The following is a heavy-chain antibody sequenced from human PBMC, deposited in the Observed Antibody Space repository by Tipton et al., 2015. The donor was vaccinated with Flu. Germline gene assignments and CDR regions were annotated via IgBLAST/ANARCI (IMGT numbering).Heavy chain of an antibody. CDR2: IYHSGTT. J-gene: IGHJ4*02. D-gene: IGHD3-9*01. V-gene: IGHV4-38-2*01. CDR1: GYFIRSAYY. Sequence: TLSLTCYVSGYFIRSAYYWGWVRRPPGKGMEWIGTIYHSGTTYYNPSLKSRLTISVDTSKNQFSLRLSSVTAADTAVYYCARHTGYSVRAFIDYWGQGTLVTVSS. CDR3: ARHTGYSVRAFIDY.